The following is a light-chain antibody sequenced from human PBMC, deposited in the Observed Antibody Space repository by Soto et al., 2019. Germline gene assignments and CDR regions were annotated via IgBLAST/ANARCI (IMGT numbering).Light chain of an antibody. CDR1: QGISSY. CDR3: QQYNIYPST. Sequence: AIRMTPSPSSFSASTGDSVTITCRASQGISSYLAWYQQKPGQAPKLLIYAASNFQSGVPSRFSGSGSGTHFTLTISSLQPEDFAAYYCQQYNIYPSTFGPGTKVDIK. J-gene: IGKJ3*01. CDR2: AAS. V-gene: IGKV1-8*01.